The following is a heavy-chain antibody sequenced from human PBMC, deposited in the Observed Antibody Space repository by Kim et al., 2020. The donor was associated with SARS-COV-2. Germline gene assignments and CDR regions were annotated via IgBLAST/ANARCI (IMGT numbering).Heavy chain of an antibody. CDR2: ISYDGSNK. CDR3: AKDAAYSSSGPNDY. D-gene: IGHD6-13*01. CDR1: GFTFSSYG. Sequence: GGSLRLSCAASGFTFSSYGMHWVRQAPGKGLEWVAVISYDGSNKYYADSVKGRFTISRDNSKNTLYLQMNSLRAEDTAVYYCAKDAAYSSSGPNDYWGQGTLVTVSS. J-gene: IGHJ4*02. V-gene: IGHV3-30*18.